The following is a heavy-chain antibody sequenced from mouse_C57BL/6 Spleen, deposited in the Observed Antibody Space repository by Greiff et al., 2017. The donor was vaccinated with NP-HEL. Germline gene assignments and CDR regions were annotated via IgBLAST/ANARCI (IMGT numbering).Heavy chain of an antibody. CDR2: IDPSDSYT. CDR1: GYTFTSYW. J-gene: IGHJ4*01. D-gene: IGHD1-1*01. CDR3: ARWSGGITTLMDY. Sequence: QVQLKQPGAELVMPGASVKLSCKASGYTFTSYWMHWVKQRPGQGLEWIGEIDPSDSYTNYNQKFKGKSTLTVDKSSSTAYMQLSSLTSEDSAVYYCARWSGGITTLMDYWGQGTSVTVSS. V-gene: IGHV1-69*01.